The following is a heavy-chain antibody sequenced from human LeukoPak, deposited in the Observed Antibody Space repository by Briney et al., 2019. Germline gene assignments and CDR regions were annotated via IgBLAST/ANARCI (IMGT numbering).Heavy chain of an antibody. CDR2: IYHSRST. CDR1: GGSISSSSYY. J-gene: IGHJ5*02. Sequence: SETLSLTCTVSGGSISSSSYYWGWIRQPPGKGLEWIGSIYHSRSTYYNPSLKSRVTISVDTSKNQFSLKLSSVTAADTAVYYCATTLSSSWYYNWFDPWGQGTLVTVSS. CDR3: ATTLSSSWYYNWFDP. V-gene: IGHV4-39*07. D-gene: IGHD6-13*01.